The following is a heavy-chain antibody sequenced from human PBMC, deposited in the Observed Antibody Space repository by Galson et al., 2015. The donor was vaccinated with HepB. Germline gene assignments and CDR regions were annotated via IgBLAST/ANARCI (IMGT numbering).Heavy chain of an antibody. D-gene: IGHD3-3*01. CDR3: ARDPDLTYYDFWSGNPHQYYYYYGMDV. Sequence: SLRLSCAASGFTFSSYSMNWVRQAPGKGLEWVSSISSSSSYIYYADSVRGRFTISRDNAKNSLYLQMNSLRAEDTAVYYCARDPDLTYYDFWSGNPHQYYYYYGMDVWGQGTTVTVSS. CDR1: GFTFSSYS. V-gene: IGHV3-21*01. CDR2: ISSSSSYI. J-gene: IGHJ6*02.